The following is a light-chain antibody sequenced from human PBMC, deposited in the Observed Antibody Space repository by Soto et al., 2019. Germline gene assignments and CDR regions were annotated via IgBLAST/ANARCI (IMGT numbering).Light chain of an antibody. Sequence: QSVLTQPPSVSAAPGQKVTISCSGSSSNIGNNYVSWYQQLPGTAPKLLIYDNSKRPSGIPDRFSGSKSGTSATLGITGLQTGDEGDYYCGTWDSSLSAYVFGTGTKLTVL. CDR1: SSNIGNNY. V-gene: IGLV1-51*01. CDR3: GTWDSSLSAYV. CDR2: DNS. J-gene: IGLJ1*01.